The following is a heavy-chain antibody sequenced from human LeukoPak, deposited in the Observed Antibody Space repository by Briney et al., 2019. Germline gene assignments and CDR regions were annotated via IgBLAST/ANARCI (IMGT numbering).Heavy chain of an antibody. Sequence: SETLSLTCTVSGGSISSGSYYWSWIRQPAGKGLEWIGRIYTSGSTNYNPSLKSRVTMSVDTSKNQFSLKLSSVTAADTAVYYCARDGTYYYDRIHFDYWGQGTLVTVSS. CDR1: GGSISSGSYY. V-gene: IGHV4-61*02. CDR3: ARDGTYYYDRIHFDY. J-gene: IGHJ4*02. CDR2: IYTSGST. D-gene: IGHD3-22*01.